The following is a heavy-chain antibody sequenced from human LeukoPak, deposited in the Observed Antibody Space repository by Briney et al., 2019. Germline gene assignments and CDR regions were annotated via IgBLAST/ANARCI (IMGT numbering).Heavy chain of an antibody. V-gene: IGHV4-39*01. Sequence: PETLSLTCTVSGGSISSSSYYWGWIRQPPGKGLEWIGSIYYSGSTYYNPSLKSRVTISVDTSKNQFSLKLSSVTAADTAVYYCASGYSYGKNYYYYYMDVWGKGTTDTVSS. D-gene: IGHD5-18*01. J-gene: IGHJ6*03. CDR2: IYYSGST. CDR3: ASGYSYGKNYYYYYMDV. CDR1: GGSISSSSYY.